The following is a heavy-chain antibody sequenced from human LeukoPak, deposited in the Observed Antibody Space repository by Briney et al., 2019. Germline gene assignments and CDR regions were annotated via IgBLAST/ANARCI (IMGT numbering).Heavy chain of an antibody. V-gene: IGHV4-59*11. Sequence: SETLSLTCTVSGGSISSHYWSWIRQPPGKGLEWIGYIYYSGSTNYNPSLKSRVTISVDTSKNQFSLKLSSVTAADTAVYYCATAGVYYDILTGYSDYYYMHVWGKGTTVTVSS. D-gene: IGHD3-9*01. J-gene: IGHJ6*03. CDR1: GGSISSHY. CDR3: ATAGVYYDILTGYSDYYYMHV. CDR2: IYYSGST.